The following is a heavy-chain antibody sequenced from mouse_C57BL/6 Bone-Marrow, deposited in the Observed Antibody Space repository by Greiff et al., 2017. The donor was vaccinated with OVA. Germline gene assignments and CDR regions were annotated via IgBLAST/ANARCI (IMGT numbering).Heavy chain of an antibody. Sequence: VKLQQPGAELVKPGASVKLSCKASGYTFTSYWMHWVKQRPGQGLEWIGTIHPNSGSTNYNEKFKSKATLTVDKSSSTAYMQLSSLTAEDSAIYYCARFPIYYDYPYYYAMDYWGQGTSVTVSA. CDR3: ARFPIYYDYPYYYAMDY. D-gene: IGHD2-4*01. CDR2: IHPNSGST. CDR1: GYTFTSYW. J-gene: IGHJ4*01. V-gene: IGHV1-64*01.